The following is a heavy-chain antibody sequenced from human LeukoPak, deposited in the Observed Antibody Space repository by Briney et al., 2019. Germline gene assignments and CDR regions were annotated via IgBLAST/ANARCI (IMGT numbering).Heavy chain of an antibody. D-gene: IGHD1-1*01. CDR3: ARHRWDGTFNFDY. J-gene: IGHJ4*02. CDR1: GGSISSSSVF. V-gene: IGHV4-39*01. Sequence: SETLSLTCTVSGGSISSSSVFWGWLRQPPGKGLEWIRSIYYSGRTYNNPSLKSRVTISVDTSKNQFSLKLSSVTAADTAVYYCARHRWDGTFNFDYWGQGTLVPVSS. CDR2: IYYSGRT.